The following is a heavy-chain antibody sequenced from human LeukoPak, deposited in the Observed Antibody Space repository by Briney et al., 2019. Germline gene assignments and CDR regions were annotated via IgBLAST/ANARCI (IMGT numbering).Heavy chain of an antibody. V-gene: IGHV1-24*01. CDR1: GYTLTELS. J-gene: IGHJ4*02. Sequence: ASEKVSCKVSGYTLTELSMHWVRQAPGKGLEWMGGFDPEDGETIYAQKFQGRVTMTEDTSTDTAYMELSSLRSEDTAVYYCATIPYGSGLMGYFDYWGQGTLVTVSS. D-gene: IGHD3-10*01. CDR3: ATIPYGSGLMGYFDY. CDR2: FDPEDGET.